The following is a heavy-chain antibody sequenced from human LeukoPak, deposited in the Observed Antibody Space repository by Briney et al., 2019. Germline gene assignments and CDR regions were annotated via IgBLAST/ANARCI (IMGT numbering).Heavy chain of an antibody. V-gene: IGHV4-34*01. CDR3: ARAGAYYGSGIPLDI. CDR2: INHSGST. J-gene: IGHJ3*02. Sequence: SGTLSLTCAVYGGSFSRYYWSWIRQPPGKGLEWIGEINHSGSTNYNPSLKSRVTISVDTSKNQFSLKLSSVTAADTAVYYCARAGAYYGSGIPLDIWGQGTMVTVSS. CDR1: GGSFSRYY. D-gene: IGHD3-10*01.